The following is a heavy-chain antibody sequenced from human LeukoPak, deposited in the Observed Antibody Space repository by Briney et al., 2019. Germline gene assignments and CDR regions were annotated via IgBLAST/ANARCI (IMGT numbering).Heavy chain of an antibody. CDR2: IDPNSGGT. J-gene: IGHJ4*02. Sequence: ASVKVSCKASGYTFTGNYMHWVRQAPGQGLEYMGYIDPNSGGTYYIQKFQGRVTMTRDMSINTAYVELSSLTSDDTAVYYCARGGGTVAPAPWVLFAYWGQGTLVTVSS. V-gene: IGHV1-2*02. CDR1: GYTFTGNY. CDR3: ARGGGTVAPAPWVLFAY. D-gene: IGHD4-11*01.